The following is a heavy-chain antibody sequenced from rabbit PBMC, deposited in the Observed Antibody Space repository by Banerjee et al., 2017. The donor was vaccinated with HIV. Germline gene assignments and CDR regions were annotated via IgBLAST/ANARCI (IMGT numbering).Heavy chain of an antibody. CDR1: GFSFNSGYD. D-gene: IGHD2-1*01. J-gene: IGHJ6*01. CDR2: SYAGSSGST. Sequence: QSLEESGGGLVKPGASLTLSCKASGFSFNSGYDMCWVRQAPGKGLEWIACSYAGSSGSTYSAIWAKGRFTISKPSSTTVTLQMTSLTAAGTATYFCTRHIVDVDYTDLWGPGTLVTVS. CDR3: TRHIVDVDYTDL. V-gene: IGHV1S40*01.